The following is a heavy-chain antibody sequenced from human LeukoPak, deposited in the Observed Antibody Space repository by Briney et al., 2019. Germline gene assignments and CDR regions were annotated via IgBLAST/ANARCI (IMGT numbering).Heavy chain of an antibody. D-gene: IGHD3-9*01. V-gene: IGHV1-2*02. CDR1: GYTFTGYY. J-gene: IGHJ4*02. CDR2: INPNSGGT. Sequence: VASVKVSCKASGYTFTGYYMHWVRQAPGQGLEWMGWINPNSGGTNYAQKFQGRVTMTRDTSISTAYMELSRLRSDDTAVYYCAREGYDILTGYSPTPDYWGQGTLVTVSS. CDR3: AREGYDILTGYSPTPDY.